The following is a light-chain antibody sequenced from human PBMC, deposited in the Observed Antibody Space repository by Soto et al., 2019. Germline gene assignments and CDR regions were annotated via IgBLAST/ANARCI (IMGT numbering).Light chain of an antibody. Sequence: EIVLTQSPGTLSLSPGERATLSCRASQSVSGSYFAWYQQKPGQAPRLLIYDTSSRATGTPDRFSGSGSGTDFTLTISRLEPEDFAVYYCQQYGNSPWTTFGQGTKVDIK. CDR3: QQYGNSPWTT. CDR2: DTS. J-gene: IGKJ1*01. CDR1: QSVSGSY. V-gene: IGKV3-20*01.